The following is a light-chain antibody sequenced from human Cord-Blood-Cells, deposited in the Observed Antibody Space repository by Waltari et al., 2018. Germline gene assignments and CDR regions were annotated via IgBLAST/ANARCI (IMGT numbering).Light chain of an antibody. CDR2: DAS. CDR1: QGVSSTY. Sequence: IALRQSPATLSLSSGERGTFSCLANQGVSSTYLAWYQQKPGLAPKLLIYDASSRATGIPDRFSGSGSGTDFTLTISRLEAEDVAVYYCQQYVNSPLTFGEGTKVEIK. V-gene: IGKV3D-20*01. J-gene: IGKJ4*01. CDR3: QQYVNSPLT.